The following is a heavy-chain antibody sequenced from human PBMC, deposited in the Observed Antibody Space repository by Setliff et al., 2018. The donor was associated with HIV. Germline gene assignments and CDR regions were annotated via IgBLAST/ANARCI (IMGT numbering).Heavy chain of an antibody. CDR3: ARIPRWYYYYMDV. Sequence: GESLKISCKGFGYSFTSYLIAWVRQTPGKGLEWMGIIYPGDSHVRYSPSFQGQVTISADTSISTAYLQWSSLKASDTAMYYCARIPRWYYYYMDVWGKGTTVTVSS. CDR1: GYSFTSYL. CDR2: IYPGDSHV. V-gene: IGHV5-51*01. D-gene: IGHD2-15*01. J-gene: IGHJ6*03.